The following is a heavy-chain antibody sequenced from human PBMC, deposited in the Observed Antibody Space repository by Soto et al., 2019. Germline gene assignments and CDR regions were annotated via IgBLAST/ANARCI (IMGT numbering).Heavy chain of an antibody. J-gene: IGHJ4*02. Sequence: NPSETLSLTCTVSGGSISSSSYYWGWIRQPPEKGLEWVGSIYYSGSTYYNPSLKSRVTISVDTSKNQFSLKLSSVTAADTAVYYCARLVRSYGSGTSSYWGQGTLVTVSS. V-gene: IGHV4-39*01. CDR2: IYYSGST. CDR1: GGSISSSSYY. CDR3: ARLVRSYGSGTSSY. D-gene: IGHD3-10*01.